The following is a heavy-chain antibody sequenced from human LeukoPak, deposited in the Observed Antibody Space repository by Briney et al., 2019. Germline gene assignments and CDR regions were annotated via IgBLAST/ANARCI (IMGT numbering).Heavy chain of an antibody. CDR3: AKISDYGDYVAY. CDR1: GFTFSSYG. D-gene: IGHD4-17*01. J-gene: IGHJ4*02. V-gene: IGHV3-33*06. CDR2: IWYDGSNK. Sequence: GRSLRLFCAASGFTFSSYGMHWVRQAPGKGLEWVAVIWYDGSNKYYADSVKGRFTISRDNSKNTLYLQMNSLRAEDTAVYYCAKISDYGDYVAYWGQGTLVTVSS.